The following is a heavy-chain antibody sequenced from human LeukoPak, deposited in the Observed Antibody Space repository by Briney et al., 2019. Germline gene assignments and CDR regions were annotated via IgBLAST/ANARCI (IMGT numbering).Heavy chain of an antibody. Sequence: TSETLSLTCTVSGGSISSYYWSWIRQPAGKGLEWIGRIYTSGSTTYNPSLKSRVTMSVDRSKNQFSLKLSSVTAADTAVYYCARDLGYCSSTSCSDAFDIWGQGTMVTVS. CDR2: IYTSGST. CDR3: ARDLGYCSSTSCSDAFDI. J-gene: IGHJ3*02. D-gene: IGHD2-2*01. V-gene: IGHV4-4*07. CDR1: GGSISSYY.